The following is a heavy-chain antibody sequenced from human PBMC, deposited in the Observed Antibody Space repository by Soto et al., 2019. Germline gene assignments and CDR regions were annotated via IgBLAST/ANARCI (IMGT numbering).Heavy chain of an antibody. D-gene: IGHD6-19*01. J-gene: IGHJ4*02. CDR3: ARSVEGHFDY. V-gene: IGHV3-48*02. CDR1: GFTFRIYS. CDR2: MTSDTKTI. Sequence: EVQLVESGGGLVQPGGSLRLSCAASGFTFRIYSMNWVRQAPGKGLEWISYMTSDTKTIKYADSVKGRFTITRDNDKNSVYLQMTSLGDEDTAVYYCARSVEGHFDYWGQGTLVTVSS.